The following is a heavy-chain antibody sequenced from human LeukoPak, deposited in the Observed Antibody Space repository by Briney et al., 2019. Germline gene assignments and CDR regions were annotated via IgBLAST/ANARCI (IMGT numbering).Heavy chain of an antibody. V-gene: IGHV4-59*01. J-gene: IGHJ4*02. CDR2: IYSTGST. CDR1: GGDISNYH. D-gene: IGHD6-19*01. Sequence: PSETLSLTCTVSGGDISNYHWRWIRQPPGKELEWIGDIYSTGSTIYNPSLKSRVTISLDMSRNQFSLRLNSVTAADTAVYYCARTTSSGWTWGWGQGTLVTVSS. CDR3: ARTTSSGWTWG.